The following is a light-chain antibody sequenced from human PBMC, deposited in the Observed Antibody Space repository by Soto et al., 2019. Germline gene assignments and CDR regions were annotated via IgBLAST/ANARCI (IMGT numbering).Light chain of an antibody. CDR2: CVS. Sequence: QSVLNQPASVSRSPGPEITISCTGNSSVLGSFNYGSWYQHRPGTAPKLIIYCVSNRPSGVSNRFSGSKSGNTASLTISGLQAEDEADYYCSSYTTTSTQVFGTGTKVTVL. CDR1: SSVLGSFNY. J-gene: IGLJ1*01. CDR3: SSYTTTSTQV. V-gene: IGLV2-14*03.